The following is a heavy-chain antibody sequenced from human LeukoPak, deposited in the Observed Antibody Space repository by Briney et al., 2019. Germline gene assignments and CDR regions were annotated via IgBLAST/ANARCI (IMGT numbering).Heavy chain of an antibody. V-gene: IGHV1-2*02. D-gene: IGHD2-21*02. Sequence: ASVKVSCKASGYTFSDNYIHWVRQAPGQGLEWRGWINPHSGGTNYGENFQGRVTLTRDTSISTAYMGLSSLISDDTAVYYCAREFMRVTAFDIWGQGTMVTVSP. J-gene: IGHJ3*02. CDR3: AREFMRVTAFDI. CDR1: GYTFSDNY. CDR2: INPHSGGT.